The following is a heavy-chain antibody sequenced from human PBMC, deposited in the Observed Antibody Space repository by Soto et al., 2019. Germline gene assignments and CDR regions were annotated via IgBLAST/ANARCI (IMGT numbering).Heavy chain of an antibody. J-gene: IGHJ6*02. D-gene: IGHD3-22*01. V-gene: IGHV3-7*04. CDR3: ARAYDSSGSYFYFGLDV. CDR1: GFAFSSYA. Sequence: PGGSLRLSCAASGFAFSSYAMHWVRQAPGKGLEWLASIQQDGTEKYYVDSVKGRFTISRDNAKNSLYLQMNNLRAEDTAMYYCARAYDSSGSYFYFGLDVWGQGTTVTVSS. CDR2: IQQDGTEK.